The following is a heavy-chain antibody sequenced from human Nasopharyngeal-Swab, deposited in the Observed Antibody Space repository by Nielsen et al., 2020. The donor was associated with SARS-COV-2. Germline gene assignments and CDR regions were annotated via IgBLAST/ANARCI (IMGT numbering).Heavy chain of an antibody. CDR2: INHSGST. V-gene: IGHV4-34*01. Sequence: SETLSLTCAVYGGSFSGYYWSWIRQPPGKGLEWIGEINHSGSTNYNPSLKSRVTISVDTSKNQFSLKLSSVTAADTAVYYCARDTYNWGAKLFDYWGQGTLVTVSS. J-gene: IGHJ4*02. CDR1: GGSFSGYY. D-gene: IGHD1-20*01. CDR3: ARDTYNWGAKLFDY.